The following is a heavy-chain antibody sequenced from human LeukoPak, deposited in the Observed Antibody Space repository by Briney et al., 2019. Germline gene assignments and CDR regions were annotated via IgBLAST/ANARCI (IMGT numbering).Heavy chain of an antibody. D-gene: IGHD6-13*01. CDR1: GFTFSNYA. CDR3: AKDDSSSWYLEYFQH. CDR2: ISGSGGST. V-gene: IGHV3-23*01. J-gene: IGHJ1*01. Sequence: PGGSLRLSCAASGFTFSNYAMTWVRQAPGKGLEWVSAISGSGGSTYYADSVKGRFTISRDNSKNTLYLQMNSLRAEDTAVYYCAKDDSSSWYLEYFQHWGQGTLVTVSS.